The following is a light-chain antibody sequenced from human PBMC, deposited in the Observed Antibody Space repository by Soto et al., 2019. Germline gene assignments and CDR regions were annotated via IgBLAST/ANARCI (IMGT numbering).Light chain of an antibody. Sequence: DIQMTQSPLSLSASVGDRVTITCRASHTISTDLSWFQQRPGKAPKLLIYDASSLQSGVPSRFSGNGSGTDFSLTVSSLQSEDFATYYCQQSYTTPFSFGPGTQVDLK. CDR3: QQSYTTPFS. J-gene: IGKJ3*01. CDR1: HTISTD. CDR2: DAS. V-gene: IGKV1-39*01.